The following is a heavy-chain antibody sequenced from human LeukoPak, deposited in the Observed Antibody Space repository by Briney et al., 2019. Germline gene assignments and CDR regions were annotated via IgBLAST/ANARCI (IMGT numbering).Heavy chain of an antibody. V-gene: IGHV4-34*01. CDR2: INHSGST. J-gene: IGHJ4*02. CDR3: ARASTVTTPDY. D-gene: IGHD4-17*01. Sequence: SETLSLTCAVYGGSFSGYYWSWIRQPPGKGLEWIGEINHSGSTNYNPSLKSRVTISVDTSKNQFSLKLSSVTAADTAVHYCARASTVTTPDYWGQGTLVTVSS. CDR1: GGSFSGYY.